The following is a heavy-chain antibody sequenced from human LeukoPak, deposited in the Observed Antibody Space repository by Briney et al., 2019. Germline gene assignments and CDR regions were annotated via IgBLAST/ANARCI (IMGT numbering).Heavy chain of an antibody. CDR1: GVTFTNYA. D-gene: IGHD6-19*01. Sequence: PGGSLRLSCAASGVTFTNYAMTWVRQAPGKGLEWVSGISISGGSTDYADSVKDRFTISRDNSKNTLYLQMNSLRAEDTAVYYCAKVPAGNKVEYWGQGTLVTVSS. V-gene: IGHV3-23*01. CDR3: AKVPAGNKVEY. CDR2: ISISGGST. J-gene: IGHJ4*02.